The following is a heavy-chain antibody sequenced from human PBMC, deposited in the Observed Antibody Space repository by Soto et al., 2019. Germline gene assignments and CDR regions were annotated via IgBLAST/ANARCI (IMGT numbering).Heavy chain of an antibody. V-gene: IGHV3-23*01. J-gene: IGHJ6*02. CDR2: ISGSGGST. D-gene: IGHD6-6*01. Sequence: PVGSLRLSCAASGFTFSSYAMSWVRQAPGKGLEWVSAISGSGGSTYYADSVKGRLTISRDNSKNTLYLQMNSLRAEDTAVYYCAKDPGSSSWYYYYGMDVWGQGTTVTVSS. CDR3: AKDPGSSSWYYYYGMDV. CDR1: GFTFSSYA.